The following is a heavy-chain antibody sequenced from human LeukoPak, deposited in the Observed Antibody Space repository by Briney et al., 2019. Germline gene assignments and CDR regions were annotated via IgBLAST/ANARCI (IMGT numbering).Heavy chain of an antibody. CDR1: GFTFDDYA. D-gene: IGHD6-19*01. J-gene: IGHJ4*02. V-gene: IGHV3-9*01. Sequence: PGGSLRLSCAASGFTFDDYAMHWVRQAPGKGLEWVSGISWNSGTMGYADSVKGRFTISRDNAENSLYLQMNSLRAEDTALYYCAKGMEAAVAGTMNYWGQGTLVTVSS. CDR2: ISWNSGTM. CDR3: AKGMEAAVAGTMNY.